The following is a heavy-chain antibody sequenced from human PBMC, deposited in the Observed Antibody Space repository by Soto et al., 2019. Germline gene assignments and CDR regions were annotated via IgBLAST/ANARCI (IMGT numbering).Heavy chain of an antibody. CDR2: ISPSGSNT. CDR1: GFTFRTYA. V-gene: IGHV3-23*01. CDR3: AKVPPDSYCMGV. Sequence: EVQLLESGGGLVQPGGSLRLSCAASGFTFRTYAMRWVRQAPGKGLEWVSAISPSGSNTYYADSVKGRFTISRDNTKNTVYLEMNSLGAEDTGVYYSAKVPPDSYCMGVWGKGNTVAVSS. J-gene: IGHJ6*03.